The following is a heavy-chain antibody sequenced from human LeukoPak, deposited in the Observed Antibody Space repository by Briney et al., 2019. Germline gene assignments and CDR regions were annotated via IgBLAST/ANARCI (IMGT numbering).Heavy chain of an antibody. CDR3: ARGPRYYYDSSGYYSY. CDR1: GGSFSGYY. D-gene: IGHD3-22*01. J-gene: IGHJ4*02. V-gene: IGHV4-34*01. CDR2: INHSGST. Sequence: PSETLSLTCAVYGGSFSGYYWSWIRQPPGKGLEWIGEINHSGSTNYNPSLKSRVTISVDTSKNQFSLKLSSVTAADTAVYYCARGPRYYYDSSGYYSYWGQGTPVTVSS.